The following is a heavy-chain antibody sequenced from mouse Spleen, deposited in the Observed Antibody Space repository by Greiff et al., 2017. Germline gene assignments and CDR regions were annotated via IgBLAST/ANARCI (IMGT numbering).Heavy chain of an antibody. J-gene: IGHJ3*01. CDR3: AKTYYGSTFAWFAY. CDR2: ISSGGSYT. CDR1: GFTFSSYA. Sequence: EVKLVESGGGLVKPGGSLKLSCAASGFTFSSYAMSWVRQTPEKRLEWVATISSGGSYTYYPDSVKGRFTISRDNAKNTLYLQMSSLRSEDTAMYYCAKTYYGSTFAWFAYWGQGTLVTVSA. V-gene: IGHV5-9-1*01. D-gene: IGHD1-1*01.